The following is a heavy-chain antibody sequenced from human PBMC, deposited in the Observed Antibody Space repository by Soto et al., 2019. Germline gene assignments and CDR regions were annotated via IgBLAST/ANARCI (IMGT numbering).Heavy chain of an antibody. CDR1: GFTFSSYS. CDR3: ARGLTTGLIVVALGY. CDR2: ISSSSSYI. Sequence: GGSLRLSCAASGFTFSSYSMNWVRQAPGKGLEWVSPISSSSSYIYYADSVKGRFTISRDNAKNSLYLQMNSLRAEDTAVYYCARGLTTGLIVVALGYWGQGTLVTVSS. D-gene: IGHD3-22*01. V-gene: IGHV3-21*01. J-gene: IGHJ4*02.